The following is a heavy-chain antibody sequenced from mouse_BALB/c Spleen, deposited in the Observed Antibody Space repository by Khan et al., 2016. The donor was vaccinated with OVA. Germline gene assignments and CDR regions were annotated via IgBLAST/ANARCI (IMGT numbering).Heavy chain of an antibody. CDR3: TRDGNYAHWFFDV. Sequence: EVELVESGGGLVKPGGSLKLSCAASGFPFSTYTMSWVRQTPEKRLEWVATISSGSTYTYYPDSVKGRFTISRDNAKNTLYLQMSSLKSEDTSLYYCTRDGNYAHWFFDVLGARTTVTVSS. CDR1: GFPFSTYT. V-gene: IGHV5-6-4*01. J-gene: IGHJ1*01. D-gene: IGHD2-1*01. CDR2: ISSGSTYT.